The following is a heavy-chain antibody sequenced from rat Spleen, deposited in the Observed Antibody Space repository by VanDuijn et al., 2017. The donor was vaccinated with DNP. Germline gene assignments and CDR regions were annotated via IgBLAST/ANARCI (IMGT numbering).Heavy chain of an antibody. CDR1: GFTFSDYA. Sequence: EVQLVESGGGLVQPGRSLKLSCAASGFTFSDYAMAWVRQAPKKGLEWVATISYDGSRTYYRDSVKGRFTISRDNAKSTLYLQMDSLRSEDTATYYCTTQTYYGLGKFDYWGQGVMVTVSS. V-gene: IGHV5-17*01. D-gene: IGHD1-6*01. CDR2: ISYDGSRT. CDR3: TTQTYYGLGKFDY. J-gene: IGHJ2*01.